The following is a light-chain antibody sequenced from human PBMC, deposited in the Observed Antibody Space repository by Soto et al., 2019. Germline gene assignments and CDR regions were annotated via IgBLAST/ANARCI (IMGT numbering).Light chain of an antibody. CDR1: QSFSTY. V-gene: IGKV1-27*01. CDR2: GIS. CDR3: QKYNTAPLT. J-gene: IGKJ4*01. Sequence: DFKMTQSPSSLSASVGDRVTITCRASQSFSTYLAWYQQKPGKVPKLLISGISTLQSGVPSRFSGSGYGTEFTLTISNLQPEDVATYYCQKYNTAPLTFGGGTKVDNK.